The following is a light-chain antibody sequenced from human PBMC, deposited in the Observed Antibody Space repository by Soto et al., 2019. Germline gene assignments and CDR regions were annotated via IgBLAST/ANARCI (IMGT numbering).Light chain of an antibody. V-gene: IGKV3-20*01. CDR3: QQYVVAPLN. Sequence: EIVLAQSPDTLSLSPGEGATLSCRASQSVGNNYLAWYRQKPGQAPRLLIYGASTRATGIPNRFSGSGSGTDFTLTITRLEPEDFAIYHCQQYVVAPLNFGGGTKVEIK. CDR1: QSVGNNY. CDR2: GAS. J-gene: IGKJ4*01.